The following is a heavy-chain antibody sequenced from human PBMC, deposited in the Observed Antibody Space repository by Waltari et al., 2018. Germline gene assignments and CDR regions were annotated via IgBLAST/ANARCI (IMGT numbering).Heavy chain of an antibody. CDR2: IYPGDSDT. V-gene: IGHV5-51*01. CDR3: ARQPRDYGDYAPGDY. D-gene: IGHD4-17*01. Sequence: EVQLVQSGAEVKKPGESLKISCKGSGYSFTSSWIGWVRQMPGKGLEWMGIIYPGDSDTRYSPSFQGQVTISADKSISTAYLQWSSLKASDTAMYYCARQPRDYGDYAPGDYWGQGTLVTVSS. CDR1: GYSFTSSW. J-gene: IGHJ4*02.